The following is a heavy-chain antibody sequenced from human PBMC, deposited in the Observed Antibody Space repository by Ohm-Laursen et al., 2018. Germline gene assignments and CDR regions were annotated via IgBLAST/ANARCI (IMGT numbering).Heavy chain of an antibody. V-gene: IGHV4-39*02. D-gene: IGHD4-17*01. Sequence: SQTLSLTCTVSGGSISSSSSYWGWIRQPPGKGLEWIGSIYHTGSTYYNPSLKSRVTISVDKSKNRFSLKLSSVTAADTAVYYCADSRALGTVFDYWGHGTLVTVSS. CDR2: IYHTGST. CDR1: GGSISSSSSY. J-gene: IGHJ4*01. CDR3: ADSRALGTVFDY.